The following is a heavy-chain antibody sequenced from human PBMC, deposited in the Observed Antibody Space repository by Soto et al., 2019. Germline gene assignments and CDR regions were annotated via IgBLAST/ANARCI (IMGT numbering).Heavy chain of an antibody. J-gene: IGHJ6*02. CDR1: GGSISSGDYY. CDR3: ARDQGGSGSYYNYYYGMDV. D-gene: IGHD3-10*01. V-gene: IGHV4-30-4*01. CDR2: IYYSGST. Sequence: PSETLSLTCTVSGGSISSGDYYWSWIRQPPGKGLEWIGYIYYSGSTYYNPSLKSRVTISVDTSKNQFSLKLSSVTAADTAVYYCARDQGGSGSYYNYYYGMDVWGQGTTVTVSS.